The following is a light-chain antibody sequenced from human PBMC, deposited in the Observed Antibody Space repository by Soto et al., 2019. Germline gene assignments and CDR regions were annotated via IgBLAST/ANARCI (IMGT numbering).Light chain of an antibody. V-gene: IGLV2-14*03. J-gene: IGLJ2*01. CDR2: DVS. Sequence: QSALTQPASVSGSPGQSITISCTGTSSDVGGYNFVSWYQQHPGKAPKLIIYDVSNRPSGVSNRFSGSKSDNTASLTISGLQAEDEADYYCSSCTSTSTLVFGGGTQLTVL. CDR3: SSCTSTSTLV. CDR1: SSDVGGYNF.